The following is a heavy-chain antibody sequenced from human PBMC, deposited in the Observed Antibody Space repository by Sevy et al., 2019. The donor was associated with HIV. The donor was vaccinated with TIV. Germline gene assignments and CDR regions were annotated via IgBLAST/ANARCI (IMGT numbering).Heavy chain of an antibody. Sequence: GGSLRLSCTASGFTFGDYAMSWVRQAPGKGLEWEGFIRSKAYGGTREYAASLKGRFTISRDDSKSIAYLQMNSLKTEDTAVYYCTRELWTDAFDIWGQGTMVTVSS. CDR1: GFTFGDYA. D-gene: IGHD5-18*01. V-gene: IGHV3-49*04. CDR2: IRSKAYGGTR. CDR3: TRELWTDAFDI. J-gene: IGHJ3*02.